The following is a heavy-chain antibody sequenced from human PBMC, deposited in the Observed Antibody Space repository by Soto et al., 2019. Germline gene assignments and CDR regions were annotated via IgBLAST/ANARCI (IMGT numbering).Heavy chain of an antibody. CDR1: GGTFSSYA. CDR3: SREQRYCSGGSCSDAFYI. Sequence: ASVKVSCKASGGTFSSYAISWVRQAPGQGLEWMGGIIPIFGTANYAQKFQGRVTITADKSTSTAYMELSSLRSEDTAVYYCSREQRYCSGGSCSDAFYIWGQGTMVTVSS. D-gene: IGHD2-15*01. CDR2: IIPIFGTA. V-gene: IGHV1-69*06. J-gene: IGHJ3*02.